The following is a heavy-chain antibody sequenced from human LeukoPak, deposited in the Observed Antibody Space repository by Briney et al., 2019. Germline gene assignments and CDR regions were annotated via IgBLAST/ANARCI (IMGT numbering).Heavy chain of an antibody. CDR2: INHSGST. D-gene: IGHD5-18*01. J-gene: IGHJ4*02. CDR3: ARRGRGYSYGTDY. CDR1: GGSFSGYY. V-gene: IGHV4-34*01. Sequence: SETLSLTCAVYGGSFSGYYWSWIRQPPGKGLEWLGEINHSGSTNYNPSLKSRVTISVDTSKNQFSLKLSSVTAADTAVYYCARRGRGYSYGTDYWGQGTLVTVSS.